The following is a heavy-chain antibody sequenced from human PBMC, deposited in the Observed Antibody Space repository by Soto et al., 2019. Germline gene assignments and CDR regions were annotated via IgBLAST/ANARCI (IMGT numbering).Heavy chain of an antibody. CDR3: ARVFKDLYDSSGYYYLGYGDDAFDI. J-gene: IGHJ3*02. V-gene: IGHV1-69*13. D-gene: IGHD3-22*01. CDR2: IIPIFGTA. CDR1: GGTFSSYA. Sequence: GASVKVSCKASGGTFSSYAISWVRQAPGQGLEWMGGIIPIFGTANYAQKFQGRVTITADESTSTAYMELSSLRSEDTAVYYCARVFKDLYDSSGYYYLGYGDDAFDIWGQGTMVTVSS.